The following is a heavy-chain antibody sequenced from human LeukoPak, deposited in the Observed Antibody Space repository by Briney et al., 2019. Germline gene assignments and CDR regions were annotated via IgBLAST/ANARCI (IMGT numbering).Heavy chain of an antibody. CDR2: IWYDGSNK. CDR1: GFTFSSHG. D-gene: IGHD3-10*01. Sequence: GRSLRLSCAASGFTFSSHGMHWVRQAPGKGLEWVAVIWYDGSNKYYADSMKGRFTISRDDSKNTLYLQMNSLRVEDTAVYYCARAVRGVGSDYWGQGTLVTVSS. V-gene: IGHV3-33*01. J-gene: IGHJ4*02. CDR3: ARAVRGVGSDY.